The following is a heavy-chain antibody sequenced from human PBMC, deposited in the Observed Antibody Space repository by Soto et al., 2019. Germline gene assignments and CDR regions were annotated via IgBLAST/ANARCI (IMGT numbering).Heavy chain of an antibody. Sequence: HGGSMKLSCAASGLTFRNYWMHWVRQAPGKGLVWVSRVNSDGDTTYYADSVKGRFTISRDNAKNTLHLQMNSLGAEDTAVYYCASNYAYAEGYYFYGIDVWGQGTTVTVSS. V-gene: IGHV3-74*01. CDR2: VNSDGDTT. D-gene: IGHD3-16*01. CDR1: GLTFRNYW. CDR3: ASNYAYAEGYYFYGIDV. J-gene: IGHJ6*02.